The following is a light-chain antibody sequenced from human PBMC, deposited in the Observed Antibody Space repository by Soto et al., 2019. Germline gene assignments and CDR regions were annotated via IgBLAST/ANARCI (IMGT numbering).Light chain of an antibody. V-gene: IGKV1-17*01. CDR2: GTS. CDR1: QGIRNN. J-gene: IGKJ2*01. Sequence: DIQMTQSPSSLFASVGDRVSITCRASQGIRNNLGWYQQRPGKAPKRLIYGTSNLQTGVPSRFSGSGYGTDFTLTISSLQPEDFATYYCQQYNSYFPYTFGQGTKVDIK. CDR3: QQYNSYFPYT.